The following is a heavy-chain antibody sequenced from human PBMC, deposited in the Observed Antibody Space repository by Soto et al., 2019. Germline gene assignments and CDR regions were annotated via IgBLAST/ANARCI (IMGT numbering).Heavy chain of an antibody. CDR1: GFTFGNYW. D-gene: IGHD2-15*01. CDR2: INSDGSVS. CDR3: ARGDCVGGTCYSLAGSFYYYMDV. J-gene: IGHJ6*03. Sequence: EVQLVESGGGLVQPGGSLRLSCAASGFTFGNYWMYWVRQAPGKGLVWVSRINSDGSVSSYADSVKGRLTISRDNVKNTLDLQMDSLRVEDTAVYDCARGDCVGGTCYSLAGSFYYYMDVWGKGTTVTVFS. V-gene: IGHV3-74*01.